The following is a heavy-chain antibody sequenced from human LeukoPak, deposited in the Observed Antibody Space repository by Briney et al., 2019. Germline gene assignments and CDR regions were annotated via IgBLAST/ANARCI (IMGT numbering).Heavy chain of an antibody. V-gene: IGHV1-18*01. CDR2: ISAYNGNT. J-gene: IGHJ6*03. CDR1: GYTFTSYG. D-gene: IGHD3-10*01. Sequence: GASVKVSCKASGYTFTSYGISWVRQAPGQGLEWMRWISAYNGNTNYAQKLQGRVTMTTDTSTSTAYMELRSLRSDDTAVYYCARCGYYGSGSPAPAMDVWGKGTTVTISS. CDR3: ARCGYYGSGSPAPAMDV.